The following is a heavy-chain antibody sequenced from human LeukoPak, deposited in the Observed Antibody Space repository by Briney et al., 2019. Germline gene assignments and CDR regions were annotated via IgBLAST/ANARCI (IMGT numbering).Heavy chain of an antibody. CDR2: INPNSGGT. CDR1: GYTFTGYY. CDR3: ARDWGSAVPFDY. Sequence: GASVKVPCKASGYTFTGYYMHWVRQAPGQGLEWMGWINPNSGGTNYAQKFQGRVTMTRDTSISTAYMELSRLRSDDTAVYYCARDWGSAVPFDYWGQGTLVTVSS. V-gene: IGHV1-2*02. D-gene: IGHD7-27*01. J-gene: IGHJ4*02.